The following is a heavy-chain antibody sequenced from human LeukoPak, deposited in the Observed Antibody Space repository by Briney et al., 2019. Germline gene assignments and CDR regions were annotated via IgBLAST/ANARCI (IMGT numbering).Heavy chain of an antibody. Sequence: SETLSLTCTVSGASITGDYWTWIRQPAGKGLEWIGRIYTSGSANYNPSLKSRVTMSVDTSKNQFSLNLNSVTAADTAVYYCARALTFSRSGSSGRTCPHFLDYWGQGIRVTVSS. CDR1: GASITGDY. J-gene: IGHJ4*02. V-gene: IGHV4-4*07. CDR3: ARALTFSRSGSSGRTCPHFLDY. CDR2: IYTSGSA. D-gene: IGHD3-22*01.